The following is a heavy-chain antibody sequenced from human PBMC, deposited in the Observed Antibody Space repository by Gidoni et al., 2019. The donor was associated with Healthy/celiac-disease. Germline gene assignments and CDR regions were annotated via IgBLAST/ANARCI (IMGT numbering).Heavy chain of an antibody. CDR1: GGSISSSSYY. CDR2: IYYSGST. J-gene: IGHJ4*02. D-gene: IGHD6-6*01. V-gene: IGHV4-39*01. CDR3: ARHGEQLVLFDY. Sequence: QLQLQESGPGLVKPSETLSLTCTVSGGSISSSSYYWGWIRPPPGKGLEWIGSIYYSGSTYYNPSLKSRVTISVDTSKNQFSLKLSSVTAADTAVYYCARHGEQLVLFDYWGQGTLVTVSS.